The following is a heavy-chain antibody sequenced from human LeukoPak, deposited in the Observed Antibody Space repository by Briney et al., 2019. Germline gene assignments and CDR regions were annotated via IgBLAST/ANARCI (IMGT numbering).Heavy chain of an antibody. Sequence: PSETLSLTCAVYGGSFSGYYWSWIRQPPGKGLEWIGEINHSGSTNYNPSLKSRVTISVDTSKNQFSLKLSSVTAADTAVYYCARGTNIVAVPADKQDEKYYFDYWGQGTLVTVSS. CDR1: GGSFSGYY. D-gene: IGHD2-2*01. CDR3: ARGTNIVAVPADKQDEKYYFDY. J-gene: IGHJ4*02. V-gene: IGHV4-34*01. CDR2: INHSGST.